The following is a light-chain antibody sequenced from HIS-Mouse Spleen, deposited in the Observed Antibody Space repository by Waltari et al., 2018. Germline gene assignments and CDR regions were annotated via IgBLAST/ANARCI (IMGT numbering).Light chain of an antibody. V-gene: IGKV3-20*01. CDR3: QQYGSSST. J-gene: IGKJ5*01. Sequence: EIVLPLSPGTLSLSPGERATLSCRASQSVSSSYLAWYQQKPGQAPRLLIYGASSRATGIPDRFSGSGSGTDFTLTISRLEPEDFAVYYCQQYGSSSTFGQGTRLEIK. CDR2: GAS. CDR1: QSVSSSY.